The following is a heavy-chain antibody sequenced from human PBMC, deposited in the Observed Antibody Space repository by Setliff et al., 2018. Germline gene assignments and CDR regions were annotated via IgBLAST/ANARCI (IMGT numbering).Heavy chain of an antibody. V-gene: IGHV1-18*01. CDR1: GYTFTNYG. CDR3: ARVTIAVAGYFDF. CDR2: IGAYNGNT. D-gene: IGHD6-19*01. Sequence: GASVKVSCKASGYTFTNYGVTWVRQAPGQGLEWMGWIGAYNGNTYNAHKFQGRVTMTSDTSTSTAYMELRSLRSDDTAVYYCARVTIAVAGYFDFWGQGTLVTGS. J-gene: IGHJ4*02.